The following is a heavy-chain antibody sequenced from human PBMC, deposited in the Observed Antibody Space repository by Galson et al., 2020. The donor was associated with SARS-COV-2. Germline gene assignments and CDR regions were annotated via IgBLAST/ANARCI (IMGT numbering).Heavy chain of an antibody. V-gene: IGHV3-33*01. J-gene: IGHJ4*02. D-gene: IGHD6-19*01. CDR1: GFTFSDPA. CDR2: IFFDGSEK. Sequence: GGSLRLSCAASGFTFSDPAMHWVRQAPGKGLEWVAQIFFDGSEKYYGDSVRCRFTISRDSSKNTVYLQMNNLRVDDTAVYYCARDGQSSRGWAFDYWGQGTLLTVSS. CDR3: ARDGQSSRGWAFDY.